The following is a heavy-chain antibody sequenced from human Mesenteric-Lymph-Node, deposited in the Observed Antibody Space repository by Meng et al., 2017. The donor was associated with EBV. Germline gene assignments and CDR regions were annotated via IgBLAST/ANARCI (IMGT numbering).Heavy chain of an antibody. Sequence: QVQLQGSGPGLVKPSQTLSLTCTVSSGAMNNDASYWTWVRQSPEKGLEWIGYIYSSGITYYNPSLKSRVSISTDTSINQFSLKLTSVTAADTAVYYCAKDTTGSGYYVTDYWGQGTLVTVSS. CDR1: SGAMNNDASY. D-gene: IGHD3-22*01. V-gene: IGHV4-30-4*01. CDR2: IYSSGIT. J-gene: IGHJ4*02. CDR3: AKDTTGSGYYVTDY.